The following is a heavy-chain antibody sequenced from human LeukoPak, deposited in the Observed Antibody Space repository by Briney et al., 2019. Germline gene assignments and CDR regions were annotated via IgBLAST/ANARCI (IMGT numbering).Heavy chain of an antibody. CDR3: AKATGNNWYYFDD. CDR1: GLTFSTYG. J-gene: IGHJ4*02. V-gene: IGHV3-30*18. CDR2: ISHDGSNY. D-gene: IGHD1-1*01. Sequence: GGSLRLSCADSGLTFSTYGIHWVCQVPGKGLEWVAVISHDGSNYYYADSVKGRFTISRDNSKNTLYLQMNSLRTEDTALYYCAKATGNNWYYFDDWGLGTLVTVSS.